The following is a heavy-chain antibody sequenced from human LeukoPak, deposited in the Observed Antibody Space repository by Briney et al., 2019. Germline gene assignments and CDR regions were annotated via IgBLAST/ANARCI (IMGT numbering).Heavy chain of an antibody. J-gene: IGHJ4*02. CDR1: GGSISSGGYS. D-gene: IGHD1-26*01. CDR2: IYHSGST. V-gene: IGHV4-30-2*01. CDR3: PGQRRRVSWDFDN. Sequence: SETLSLTCAVSGGSISSGGYSWSWIRQPPGKGLEWIGYIYHSGSTYYNPSLKSRVTISVDRSKNQFSLKLSSVTAADTAVYYCPGQRRRVSWDFDNWGQGTLVPVS.